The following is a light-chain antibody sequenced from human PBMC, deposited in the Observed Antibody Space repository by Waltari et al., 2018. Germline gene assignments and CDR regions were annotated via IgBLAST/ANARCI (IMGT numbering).Light chain of an antibody. V-gene: IGKV3-20*01. Sequence: EIVLTQSPGTLSLSPGERATLSCRASQSVHSTTLAWYQQKPGQAPRLVIYDASSRATGIPDRFSGSVTGTDFTLTISRLEPEDFAVYYCHQYGRSPPWTFGQGTKVEIK. J-gene: IGKJ1*01. CDR3: HQYGRSPPWT. CDR1: QSVHSTT. CDR2: DAS.